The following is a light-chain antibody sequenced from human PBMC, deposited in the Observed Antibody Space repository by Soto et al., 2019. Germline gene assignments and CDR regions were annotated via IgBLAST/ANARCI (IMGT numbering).Light chain of an antibody. Sequence: EIVMTQYPATLSVSAGERATLYCRASQSVVSNVAWYQHKPGQAPRLLIHGTSTRATGFPDRFSGSGSGTDFTLTITSLQSEDFAVYYCQQYNRWPLTFGQGTKVDI. CDR3: QQYNRWPLT. CDR1: QSVVSN. V-gene: IGKV3-15*01. J-gene: IGKJ1*01. CDR2: GTS.